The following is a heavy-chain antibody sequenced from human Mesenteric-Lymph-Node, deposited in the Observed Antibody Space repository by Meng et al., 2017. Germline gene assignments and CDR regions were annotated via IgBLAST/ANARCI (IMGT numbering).Heavy chain of an antibody. CDR2: IKSKTDGGTT. CDR3: TTDPDPDMITFGGVIPG. CDR1: GFTFSNAW. J-gene: IGHJ4*02. D-gene: IGHD3-16*01. Sequence: GESLKISCAASGFTFSNAWMSWVRQAPGKGLEWVGRIKSKTDGGTTDYAAPVKGRFSISRDDSKNTLYLQMNSLKAEDTAVYYCTTDPDPDMITFGGVIPGGGQGTLVTVSS. V-gene: IGHV3-15*01.